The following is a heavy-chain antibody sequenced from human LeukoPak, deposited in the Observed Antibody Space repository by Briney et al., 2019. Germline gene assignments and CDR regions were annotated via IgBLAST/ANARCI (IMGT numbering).Heavy chain of an antibody. J-gene: IGHJ4*02. V-gene: IGHV1-2*02. D-gene: IGHD2-15*01. CDR1: GYTFTGYS. CDR2: INPNSGGT. CDR3: ARDITPHYHHDC. Sequence: ASVKVSCKASGYTFTGYSMHWVRQAPGQGLEWMGWINPNSGGTNYAQKFQGRVTMTRDTSISTAYMELSRLRSDDTAVYYCARDITPHYHHDCWGQGTLVTVSS.